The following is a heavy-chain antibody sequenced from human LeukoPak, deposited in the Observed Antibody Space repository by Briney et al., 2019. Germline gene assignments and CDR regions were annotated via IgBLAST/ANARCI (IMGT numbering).Heavy chain of an antibody. CDR1: GFTFDDYA. Sequence: GGSLRLSCAASGFTFDDYAMHWVRQAPGKGLEWVSGISWNSGSIGYADSVKGRFTISRDNAKNSLFLQLNSLRAEDTAVYYCVKNSGWYCLDYWGQGITVIVSS. CDR3: VKNSGWYCLDY. D-gene: IGHD6-19*01. CDR2: ISWNSGSI. J-gene: IGHJ4*02. V-gene: IGHV3-9*01.